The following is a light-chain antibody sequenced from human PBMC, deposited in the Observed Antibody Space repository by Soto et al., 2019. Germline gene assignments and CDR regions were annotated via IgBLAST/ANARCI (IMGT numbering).Light chain of an antibody. V-gene: IGLV2-14*03. CDR2: DII. CDR3: QSYESSSLSGFV. J-gene: IGLJ1*01. CDR1: SSDVGAYIF. Sequence: QSALTQPASVSGSPGQSITISCTGTSSDVGAYIFVSWYQQHPGKAPKLMIYDIINRPSGVSNRFSGSKSGNTASLTISGLQAEDEADYYCQSYESSSLSGFVFGSGTKLTVL.